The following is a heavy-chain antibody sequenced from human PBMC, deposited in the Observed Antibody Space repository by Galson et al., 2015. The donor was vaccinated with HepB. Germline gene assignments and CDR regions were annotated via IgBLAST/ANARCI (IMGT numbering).Heavy chain of an antibody. CDR3: ARLRWGVYCSGGSCYRQPVGWNY. Sequence: SETLSLTCAVYGGSFSGYYWSWIRQPPGKGLEWIGEINHSGSTNYNPSLKSRVTMSVDTSKNQFSLKLSSVTAADTAVYYCARLRWGVYCSGGSCYRQPVGWNYWGQGTLVTVSS. CDR1: GGSFSGYY. V-gene: IGHV4-34*01. D-gene: IGHD2-15*01. CDR2: INHSGST. J-gene: IGHJ4*02.